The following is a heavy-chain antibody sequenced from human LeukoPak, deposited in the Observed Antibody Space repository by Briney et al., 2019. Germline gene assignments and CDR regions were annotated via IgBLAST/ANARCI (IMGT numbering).Heavy chain of an antibody. Sequence: PSETLSLTCTVSGYSISTGYYWGWIRQPPGKGLEWIGTIYHSGSTYYNPSLKSRFTISVDTSKNQFSLKLSSVTAADTAVYYCARLVSTYYYDSSGYPLYFDYWGQGTLVTVSS. CDR1: GYSISTGYY. D-gene: IGHD3-22*01. V-gene: IGHV4-38-2*02. J-gene: IGHJ4*02. CDR3: ARLVSTYYYDSSGYPLYFDY. CDR2: IYHSGST.